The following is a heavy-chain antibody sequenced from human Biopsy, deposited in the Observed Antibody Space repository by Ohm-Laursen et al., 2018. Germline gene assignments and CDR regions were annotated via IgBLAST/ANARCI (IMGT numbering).Heavy chain of an antibody. Sequence: GPSESVSCKVYGYTFTSHDINCARQATGEGLEWMVWMSLNTGNTVYAQRFQDRVTMTSVTSTGTVYMELTSLTSDDTAVYFCARWETTLGRSLDSWGQGTLVAVSS. CDR1: GYTFTSHD. D-gene: IGHD1-26*01. CDR2: MSLNTGNT. CDR3: ARWETTLGRSLDS. J-gene: IGHJ4*02. V-gene: IGHV1-8*01.